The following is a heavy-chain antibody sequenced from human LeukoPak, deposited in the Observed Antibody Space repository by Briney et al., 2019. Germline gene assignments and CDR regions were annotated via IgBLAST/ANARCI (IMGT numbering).Heavy chain of an antibody. CDR1: GFTFSSYG. V-gene: IGHV3-30*02. Sequence: QAGGSLRLSCAASGFTFSSYGMHWVRQAPGKGLEWVAFIRYDGSNKYYADSVKGRFTISRDNSKNTLYLQMNSLRAEDTAVYYCAKGGLYYYVSSGYYPIYWGQGTLVTVSS. CDR3: AKGGLYYYVSSGYYPIY. D-gene: IGHD3-22*01. CDR2: IRYDGSNK. J-gene: IGHJ4*02.